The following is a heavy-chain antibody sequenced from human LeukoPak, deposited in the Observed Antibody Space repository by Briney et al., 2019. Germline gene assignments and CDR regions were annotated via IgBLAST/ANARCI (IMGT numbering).Heavy chain of an antibody. CDR3: AKDRLVGATLGVGAFDI. J-gene: IGHJ3*02. Sequence: GGSLRLSCAASGFTFSSYAMHWVRQAPGKGLEWVAVISYDGSNKYYADSVKGRFTISRDNSKNTLYLQMNSLRAEDTAEYYCAKDRLVGATLGVGAFDIWGQGTMVTVSS. V-gene: IGHV3-30-3*01. D-gene: IGHD1-26*01. CDR1: GFTFSSYA. CDR2: ISYDGSNK.